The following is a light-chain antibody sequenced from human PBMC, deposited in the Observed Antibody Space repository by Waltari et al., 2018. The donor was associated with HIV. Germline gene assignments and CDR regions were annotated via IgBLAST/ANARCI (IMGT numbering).Light chain of an antibody. CDR3: TSCTTTTAWV. V-gene: IGLV2-14*03. CDR2: DVT. J-gene: IGLJ3*02. Sequence: QSALTQPASVSGSLGQSITFSCTGTSSDIGGYDYVSWYQQHPGEAPKIIIYDVTNRPSGISDRFSGSKSGDTASLTISGLQAEDEADYYCTSCTTTTAWVFGGGTKLTVL. CDR1: SSDIGGYDY.